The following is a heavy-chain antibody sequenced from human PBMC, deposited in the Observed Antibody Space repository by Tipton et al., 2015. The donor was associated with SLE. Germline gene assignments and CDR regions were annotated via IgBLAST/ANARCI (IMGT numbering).Heavy chain of an antibody. CDR3: AKGEAYYFYYMDV. V-gene: IGHV3-7*03. CDR2: IKEDGSEK. D-gene: IGHD1-26*01. Sequence: SLRLSCAASGFTFSDYYMNWVRQVPGKGLEWVANIKEDGSEKHYVDSVEGRFTISRDNAKNSLYLQMNSLRAEDTAVYYCAKGEAYYFYYMDVWGKGTTVTVSS. CDR1: GFTFSDYY. J-gene: IGHJ6*03.